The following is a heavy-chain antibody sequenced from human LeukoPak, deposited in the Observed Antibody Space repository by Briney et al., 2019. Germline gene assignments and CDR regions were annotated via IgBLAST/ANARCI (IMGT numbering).Heavy chain of an antibody. CDR2: INHSGST. V-gene: IGHV4-34*01. D-gene: IGHD6-19*01. CDR1: GGSFSGYY. Sequence: SGTLSLTCAVYGGSFSGYYWSWIRQPPGKGLEWIGEINHSGSTNYNPSLKSRVTISVDTSKNQFSLKLSSVTAADTAVYYCARGVLGYSSGWPYYYYGMDVWGKGTTVTVSS. J-gene: IGHJ6*04. CDR3: ARGVLGYSSGWPYYYYGMDV.